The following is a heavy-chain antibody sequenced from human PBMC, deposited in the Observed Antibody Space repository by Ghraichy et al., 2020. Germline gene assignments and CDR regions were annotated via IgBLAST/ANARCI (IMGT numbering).Heavy chain of an antibody. D-gene: IGHD4-11*01. Sequence: GESLNISCAASGFSFSSYEMTWVRQAPGKGLEWLSYINSIGSTTHYADSVKGRFTISRDNAKNSLFLQMDSLRAEDTAVYYCARDYRNLFDYWGQGTLVTGSS. CDR1: GFSFSSYE. J-gene: IGHJ4*02. CDR2: INSIGSTT. V-gene: IGHV3-48*03. CDR3: ARDYRNLFDY.